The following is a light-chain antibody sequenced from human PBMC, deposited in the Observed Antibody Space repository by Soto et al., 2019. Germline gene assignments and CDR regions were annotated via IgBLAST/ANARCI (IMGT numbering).Light chain of an antibody. CDR1: SGDIGYYTY. CDR2: EVT. J-gene: IGLJ1*01. Sequence: QSVLTQPASVSGSPGQSITISCTGTSGDIGYYTYVSWYQQYPGKAPKLLISEVTNRPSGVSNRFSGSKSGNTASLTISGLQAEDEADYYCSSYTDSSNYVFGTGTKVTVL. V-gene: IGLV2-14*01. CDR3: SSYTDSSNYV.